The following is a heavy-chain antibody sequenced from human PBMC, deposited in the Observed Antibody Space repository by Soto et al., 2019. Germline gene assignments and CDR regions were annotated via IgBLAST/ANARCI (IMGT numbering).Heavy chain of an antibody. CDR2: ISGSGGST. J-gene: IGHJ6*02. CDR3: AKDLRPYCASAMAV. D-gene: IGHD2-15*01. V-gene: IGHV3-23*01. CDR1: GVPFSSYA. Sequence: ESLSLSCGASGVPFSSYAMSWVRQAPGKGMEWVSAISGSGGSTYYADSVKGRFTISRDKYKNTVYLQMNSLRAEDTAAYDCAKDLRPYCASAMAVWGPVPTVSV.